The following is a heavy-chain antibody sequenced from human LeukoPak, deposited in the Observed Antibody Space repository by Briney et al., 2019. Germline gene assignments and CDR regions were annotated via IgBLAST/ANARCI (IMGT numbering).Heavy chain of an antibody. V-gene: IGHV4-59*01. CDR3: SRMGARDFFDY. CDR2: MYNSGST. D-gene: IGHD1-26*01. Sequence: SETLSLTCSVSGGSISSYYWSSIRQPPGKGLEWIGYMYNSGSTNYNPSLKSRVSMSVDTSKNQFSLKLTSVTAADTAVYYCSRMGARDFFDYWGQGTLVTVSS. J-gene: IGHJ4*02. CDR1: GGSISSYY.